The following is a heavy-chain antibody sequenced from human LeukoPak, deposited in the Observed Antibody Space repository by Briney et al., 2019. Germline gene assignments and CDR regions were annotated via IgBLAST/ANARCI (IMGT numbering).Heavy chain of an antibody. J-gene: IGHJ6*03. CDR3: ARERVPGYCSGGSCYYYYMDV. CDR2: ISSSGSTI. V-gene: IGHV3-11*04. CDR1: GFTFSDYY. Sequence: PGGSLRLSCAASGFTFSDYYMSWIRQAPGKGLGWGSYISSSGSTIYYADSVKGRFTISRDNAKNSLYLQMNSLRAEDTAVYYCARERVPGYCSGGSCYYYYMDVWGKGTTVTVSS. D-gene: IGHD2-15*01.